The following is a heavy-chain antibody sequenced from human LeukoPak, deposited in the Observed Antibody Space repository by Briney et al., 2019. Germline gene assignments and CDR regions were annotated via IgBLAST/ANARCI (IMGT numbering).Heavy chain of an antibody. Sequence: SQTLSLTCTVSGGSISSGDYYWNWIRQPPGKGLEWIGYIYYNGSTYYNPSLKSRVTISVDTSKNQFSLKLSSVTAADTAVYYCARTSLGGAWFDPWGQGTLVTVSS. V-gene: IGHV4-30-4*08. CDR3: ARTSLGGAWFDP. CDR1: GGSISSGDYY. D-gene: IGHD3-10*01. J-gene: IGHJ5*02. CDR2: IYYNGST.